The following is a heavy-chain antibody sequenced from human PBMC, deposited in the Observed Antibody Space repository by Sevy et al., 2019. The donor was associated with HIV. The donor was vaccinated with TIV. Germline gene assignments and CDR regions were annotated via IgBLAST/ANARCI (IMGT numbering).Heavy chain of an antibody. CDR2: IYYSGST. D-gene: IGHD5-12*01. J-gene: IGHJ4*02. V-gene: IGHV4-59*01. Sequence: SETLSLTCTVSGGSISSYYWSRIRQPPGKGLEWIGYIYYSGSTNYNPSLKSRVTISVDTSKNQFSLKLSSVTAADTAVYYCARGRDGYIDFDYWGQGTLVTVSS. CDR3: ARGRDGYIDFDY. CDR1: GGSISSYY.